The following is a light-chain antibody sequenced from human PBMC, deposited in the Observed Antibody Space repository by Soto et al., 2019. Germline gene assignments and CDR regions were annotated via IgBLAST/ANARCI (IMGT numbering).Light chain of an antibody. Sequence: SAQTQPGSRAGSPVQSITISCTGTSSDIGAYNFVSWYQQHPGKAPKLMLYDVNIRPSGVSNRFSGSKSGNTASLTISGLQAEDEADYYCTSWTTSTTMIFGGGTKVTVL. V-gene: IGLV2-14*03. CDR3: TSWTTSTTMI. J-gene: IGLJ2*01. CDR1: SSDIGAYNF. CDR2: DVN.